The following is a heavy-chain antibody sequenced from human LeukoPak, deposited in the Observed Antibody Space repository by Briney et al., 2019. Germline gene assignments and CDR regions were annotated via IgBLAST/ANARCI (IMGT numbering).Heavy chain of an antibody. CDR3: AREHHNFIVVVPAATYYFDY. CDR2: MNPNSGNT. Sequence: ASVKVSCKASGYTFTSYDINWVRQATGQGLEWMGWMNPNSGNTGYAQKLQGRVTMTTDTSTSTAYMELRSLRSDDTAVYYCAREHHNFIVVVPAATYYFDYWGQGTLVTVSS. J-gene: IGHJ4*02. D-gene: IGHD2-2*01. V-gene: IGHV1-8*01. CDR1: GYTFTSYD.